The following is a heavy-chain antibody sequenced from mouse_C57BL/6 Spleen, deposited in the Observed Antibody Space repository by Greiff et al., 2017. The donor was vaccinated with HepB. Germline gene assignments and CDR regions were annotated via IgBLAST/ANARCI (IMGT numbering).Heavy chain of an antibody. CDR2: IDPSDSYT. J-gene: IGHJ2*01. CDR1: GYTFTSYW. V-gene: IGHV1-50*01. Sequence: VQLQQPGAELVKPGASVKLSCKASGYTFTSYWMQWVKQRPGQGLEWIGEIDPSDSYTNYNQKLKGKATLTVDTSSSTAYMQLSSLTSEDSAVYYCARGGRGDYWGQGTTLTVSS. CDR3: ARGGRGDY.